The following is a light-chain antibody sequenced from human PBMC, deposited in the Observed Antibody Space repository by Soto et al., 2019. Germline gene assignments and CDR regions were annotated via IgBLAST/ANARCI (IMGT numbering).Light chain of an antibody. CDR1: SSDVGGYNY. V-gene: IGLV2-8*01. CDR3: SSYAGSNNYV. CDR2: EVS. Sequence: QSVPTQPPSASGSPGQSVTISCTGTSSDVGGYNYVSWYQQHPGKAPKLMIFEVSKRPSGVPYRFSGSKSGDTASLTVSGLQAEDEADYYCSSYAGSNNYVFGAGTKVTVL. J-gene: IGLJ1*01.